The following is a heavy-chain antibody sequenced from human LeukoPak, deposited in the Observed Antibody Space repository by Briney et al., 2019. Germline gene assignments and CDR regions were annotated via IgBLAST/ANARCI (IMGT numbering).Heavy chain of an antibody. CDR3: ARRYYYNLGSFPFDF. CDR2: IHNSGTT. D-gene: IGHD3-10*01. V-gene: IGHV4-38-2*02. J-gene: IGHJ4*02. Sequence: SETLSLTCSVSGNSISSGHYWGWIRQTPGKGLEWIGEIHNSGTTNYNPSLNSRVTISEDTSKNQFYLNLSSVTAADTAVYYCARRYYYNLGSFPFDFWGQGTLVTVSS. CDR1: GNSISSGHY.